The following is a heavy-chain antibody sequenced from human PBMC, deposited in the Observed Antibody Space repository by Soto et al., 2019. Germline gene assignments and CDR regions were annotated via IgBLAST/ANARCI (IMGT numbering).Heavy chain of an antibody. CDR3: ARGSGNCSGGSCYSDY. D-gene: IGHD2-15*01. J-gene: IGHJ4*02. CDR2: IYHSGST. V-gene: IGHV4-4*02. CDR1: GGSISSSNW. Sequence: SETLSLTCAVSGGSISSSNWWSWVRQPPGKGLEWIGEIYHSGSTNYNPSLKSRVTISVDKSKNQFSLKLSSVTAADTAVYYCARGSGNCSGGSCYSDYWGQGTLVTVSS.